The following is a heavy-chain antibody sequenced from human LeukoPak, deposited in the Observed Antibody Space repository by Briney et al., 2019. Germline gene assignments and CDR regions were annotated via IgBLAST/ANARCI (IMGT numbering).Heavy chain of an antibody. J-gene: IGHJ5*02. CDR2: IYTSGST. V-gene: IGHV4-4*07. CDR3: ARDSLPYYYDSSGQFDP. Sequence: SEALSLTCTVSGGSISSYYWSWIRQPAGKGLEWIGRIYTSGSTNYNPSLKSRVTISVDTSKNQFSLKLSSVTAADTAVYYCARDSLPYYYDSSGQFDPWGQGTLVTVSS. CDR1: GGSISSYY. D-gene: IGHD3-22*01.